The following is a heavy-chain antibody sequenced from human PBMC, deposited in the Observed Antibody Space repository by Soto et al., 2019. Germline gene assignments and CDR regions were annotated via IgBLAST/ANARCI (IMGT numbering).Heavy chain of an antibody. CDR2: VNPDTGVA. V-gene: IGHV1-2*02. CDR1: GYTFTASG. J-gene: IGHJ4*02. Sequence: ASVKVSCKASGYTFTASGISWVRQAPGRGLEWMGWVNPDTGVATFPQKFQGRVTVTRDASINTDYMELTHLTSEDTGIYYCARDPIRGGVPYFFDFWGRGTQVTVSS. D-gene: IGHD3-16*01. CDR3: ARDPIRGGVPYFFDF.